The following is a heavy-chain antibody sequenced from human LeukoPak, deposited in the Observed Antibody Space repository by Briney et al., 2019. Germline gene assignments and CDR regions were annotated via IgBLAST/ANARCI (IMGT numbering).Heavy chain of an antibody. CDR2: ISYDGSNK. CDR1: GFTFSSYA. J-gene: IGHJ3*02. Sequence: GRSLRLSCAASGFTFSSYAMHWVRQAPGKGLEWVAVISYDGSNKYYADSVKGRFTISRDNSKNTLYLQMNSLRAEDTAVYYCAREGYCSSTSCFDAFDIWGQGTMVTVSS. CDR3: AREGYCSSTSCFDAFDI. D-gene: IGHD2-2*01. V-gene: IGHV3-30-3*01.